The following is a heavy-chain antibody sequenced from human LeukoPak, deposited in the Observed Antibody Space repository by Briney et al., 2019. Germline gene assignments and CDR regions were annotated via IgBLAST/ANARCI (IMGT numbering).Heavy chain of an antibody. J-gene: IGHJ4*02. CDR1: GGTFSSYT. V-gene: IGHV1-69*02. Sequence: SVTVSCKASGGTFSSYTINWVRQAPGQGLEWMGRIIPILGIANYAQKFQGRVTITADKSTSTAYMELSSLRSEDTAVYYCARGGLIAVAGDGLGYWGQGTLVTVSS. CDR2: IIPILGIA. CDR3: ARGGLIAVAGDGLGY. D-gene: IGHD6-19*01.